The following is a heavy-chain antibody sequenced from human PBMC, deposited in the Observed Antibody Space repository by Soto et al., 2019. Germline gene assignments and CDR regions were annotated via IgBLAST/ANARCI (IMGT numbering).Heavy chain of an antibody. J-gene: IGHJ6*03. CDR3: TKDIRYCNSTTCPGHFYYYMDV. Sequence: GASLRLSGPASGFTFSSHSMRWVRQAPGKGLEWVSAISFSGVSTYYADSVKGRFTISRDNSKNTMYLQMNSLRAEDTAVYYCTKDIRYCNSTTCPGHFYYYMDVWGKGTPVTVSS. CDR1: GFTFSSHS. CDR2: ISFSGVST. V-gene: IGHV3-23*01. D-gene: IGHD2-2*01.